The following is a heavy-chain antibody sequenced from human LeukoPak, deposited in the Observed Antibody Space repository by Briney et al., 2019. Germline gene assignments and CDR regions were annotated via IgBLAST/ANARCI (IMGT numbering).Heavy chain of an antibody. CDR2: ISTYNDNT. CDR3: ARDFYGSGPGAFDY. J-gene: IGHJ4*02. V-gene: IGHV1-18*01. Sequence: ASVKVSCKASGYTFNTYNINWVRQAPGQGLEWMGWISTYNDNTNYAQKFQGRVTMTTDTSTSTAYMELRSLRSDDTAVYYCARDFYGSGPGAFDYWGQGTLITVSS. CDR1: GYTFNTYN. D-gene: IGHD3-10*01.